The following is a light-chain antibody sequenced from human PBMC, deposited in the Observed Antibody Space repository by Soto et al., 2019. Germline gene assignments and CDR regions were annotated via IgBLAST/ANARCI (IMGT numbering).Light chain of an antibody. CDR3: SSYTTSITYV. Sequence: QSVLTQPPSVSGSPGQSVTISCTGTNSDVGSDNHVSWYQQPPGTAPKLMIYEVNNRPSGVPDRFSGSKSGNTASLTMSGLQAEDEADYYCSSYTTSITYVFGTGTKVTVL. CDR2: EVN. V-gene: IGLV2-18*02. J-gene: IGLJ1*01. CDR1: NSDVGSDNH.